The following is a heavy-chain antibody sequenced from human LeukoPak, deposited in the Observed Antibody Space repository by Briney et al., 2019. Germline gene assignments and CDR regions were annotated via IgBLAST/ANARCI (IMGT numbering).Heavy chain of an antibody. J-gene: IGHJ4*02. CDR3: ARWYYYDSRGYYFDF. CDR1: GGSISSYY. V-gene: IGHV4-59*12. CDR2: IYYSGST. D-gene: IGHD3-22*01. Sequence: SETLSLTCTVSGGSISSYYWSWVRQPPGKGLEWIGYIYYSGSTNYNPSLKSRVTMSVDTSKNQFSLKLSSVTAADTAVYYCARWYYYDSRGYYFDFWGQGTLVTVSS.